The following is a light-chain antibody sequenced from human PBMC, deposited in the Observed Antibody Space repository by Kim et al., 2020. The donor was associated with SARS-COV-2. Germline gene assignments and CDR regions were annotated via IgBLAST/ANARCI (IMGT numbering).Light chain of an antibody. J-gene: IGLJ2*01. Sequence: VSPGQTASITCSGDKLGDKYACWYQQKPGQPPVLVIYQDSKRPSGIPERFSGSNSGNTATLTISGTQAMDEADYYCQAWDSSTEAVFGGGTQLTVL. CDR3: QAWDSSTEAV. CDR1: KLGDKY. V-gene: IGLV3-1*01. CDR2: QDS.